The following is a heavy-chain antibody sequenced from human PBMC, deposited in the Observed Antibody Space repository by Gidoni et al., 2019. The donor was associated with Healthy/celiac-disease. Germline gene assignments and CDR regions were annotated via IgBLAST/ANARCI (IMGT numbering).Heavy chain of an antibody. D-gene: IGHD2-2*01. CDR1: GFTFSSYA. CDR2: ISGSGGST. Sequence: EVQLLESGGGLVQPGGSLRLSCAASGFTFSSYAVSWVRQAPGKGLEWVSAISGSGGSTYYADSVKGRFTISRDNSKNTLYLQMNSLRAEDTAVYYCAKDRVPAANYYYYGMDVWGQGTTVTVSS. CDR3: AKDRVPAANYYYYGMDV. V-gene: IGHV3-23*01. J-gene: IGHJ6*02.